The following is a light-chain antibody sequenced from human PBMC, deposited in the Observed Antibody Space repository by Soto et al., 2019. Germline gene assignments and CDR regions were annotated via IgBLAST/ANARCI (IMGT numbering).Light chain of an antibody. CDR2: DVS. J-gene: IGLJ2*01. Sequence: QSALTQPASVSGSPGQSITISCTGTSSDIGDYNYVSWYQQHPGKAPKLIIYDVSNRPSGVSNRFSGSKSGNTASLTISGLQAEDEADYYCSSYTSSSTNVVFGGGTKLTVL. V-gene: IGLV2-14*01. CDR3: SSYTSSSTNVV. CDR1: SSDIGDYNY.